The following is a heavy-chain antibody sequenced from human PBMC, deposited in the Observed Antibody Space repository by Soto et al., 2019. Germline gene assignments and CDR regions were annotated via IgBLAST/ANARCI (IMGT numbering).Heavy chain of an antibody. Sequence: QVQLVQSGAEVKKPGSSVKVSCKASGGTFSTHAIIWVRQAPGHGLEWMGGIIPISGTTYYTQKFQGRVTITADEPTSTAFMELSSLKSEDTAVFYCARGYCSGGSCYSGMDVWGQGTMVTVSS. D-gene: IGHD2-15*01. J-gene: IGHJ6*02. CDR3: ARGYCSGGSCYSGMDV. CDR2: IIPISGTT. V-gene: IGHV1-69*01. CDR1: GGTFSTHA.